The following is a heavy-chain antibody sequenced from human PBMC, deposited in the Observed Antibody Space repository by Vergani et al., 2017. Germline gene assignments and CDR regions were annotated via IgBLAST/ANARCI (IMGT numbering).Heavy chain of an antibody. CDR1: GGTFSSYA. CDR3: AGGDCSSTSCRSDAIDI. CDR2: IIAIFGTA. Sequence: QVQLVQSGAEVKKPGSSVTVSCKASGGTFSSYAISWVRQAPGQGLEWMGGIIAIFGTANYAQKFQGRVTITADESTSTAYMELSSLRSEDTAVYYCAGGDCSSTSCRSDAIDIWGQGTMVTVSS. V-gene: IGHV1-69*01. J-gene: IGHJ3*02. D-gene: IGHD2-2*01.